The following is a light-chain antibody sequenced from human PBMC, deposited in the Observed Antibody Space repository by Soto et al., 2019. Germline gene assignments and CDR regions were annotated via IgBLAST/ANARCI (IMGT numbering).Light chain of an antibody. J-gene: IGKJ5*01. Sequence: EIVMTQSPATLCVSPGERATLSCRSSQSVSIKLAWYQQKPGQAPRLLIYDTSNRATGIPARFSGSGSGTEFTLTISSLQSEDFAVYYCQQSNNWPPITVGPGTRLEIK. CDR2: DTS. CDR1: QSVSIK. CDR3: QQSNNWPPIT. V-gene: IGKV3-15*01.